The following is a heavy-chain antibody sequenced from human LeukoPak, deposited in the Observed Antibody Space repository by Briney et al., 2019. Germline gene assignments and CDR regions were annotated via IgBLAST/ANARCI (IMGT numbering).Heavy chain of an antibody. CDR3: ARDHCSITSCQGENYYGMDV. D-gene: IGHD2-2*01. CDR2: IYYGGST. V-gene: IGHV4-59*12. J-gene: IGHJ6*02. Sequence: PSETLSLTCAVSGGSISNYYWTWIRQPPGKGLEWIGNIYYGGSTNYNPSLKSRFTISVDTSKNQFSLKLSSVTAEDTAVYYCARDHCSITSCQGENYYGMDVWGQGTTVTVSS. CDR1: GGSISNYY.